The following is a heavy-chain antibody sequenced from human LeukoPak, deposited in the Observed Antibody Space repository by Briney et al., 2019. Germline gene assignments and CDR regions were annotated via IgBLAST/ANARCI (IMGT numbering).Heavy chain of an antibody. CDR1: GFTVSSNY. D-gene: IGHD3-10*01. V-gene: IGHV3-53*04. Sequence: TGGSLRLSCAASGFTVSSNYMSWVRQAPGKGLEWVSVIYSGGSTYYADSVKGRFTISRHNSNNTLYLKKNSLRAEDTAVYYCARTNYGSGSCFFYLDYWGQGTLVTVSS. CDR2: IYSGGST. J-gene: IGHJ4*02. CDR3: ARTNYGSGSCFFYLDY.